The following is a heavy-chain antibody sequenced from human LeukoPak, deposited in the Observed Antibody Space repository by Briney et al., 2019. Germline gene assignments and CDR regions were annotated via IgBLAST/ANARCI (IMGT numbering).Heavy chain of an antibody. Sequence: HSGRSLRLSCSASGFTFKSHAMHWIRQAPGKGLEWVAFISWDGNIEHYADSVKGRFTISRDNPKNTLYLHLDNLRAVDTAMYYCARNPERKYWFDPWGQGSLVTVSS. J-gene: IGHJ5*02. V-gene: IGHV3-30-3*01. CDR1: GFTFKSHA. CDR2: ISWDGNIE. CDR3: ARNPERKYWFDP.